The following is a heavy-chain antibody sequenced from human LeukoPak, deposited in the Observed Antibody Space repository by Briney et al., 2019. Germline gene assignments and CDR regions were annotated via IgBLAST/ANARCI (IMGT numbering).Heavy chain of an antibody. CDR3: ARDRGSGAVGYFDY. J-gene: IGHJ4*02. V-gene: IGHV3-30*03. CDR2: VSNDGSNK. CDR1: GFTFSSYG. D-gene: IGHD1-26*01. Sequence: GGSLRLSCAASGFTFSSYGMHWVRQAPGKGLEWVAIVSNDGSNKYYADSVKGRFAISRDNSKNTLYLQMNSLRAEDTAVYYCARDRGSGAVGYFDYWGQGTLVTVSS.